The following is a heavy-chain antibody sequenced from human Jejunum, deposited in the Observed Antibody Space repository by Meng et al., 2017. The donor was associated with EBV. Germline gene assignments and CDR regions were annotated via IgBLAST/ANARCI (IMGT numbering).Heavy chain of an antibody. CDR2: IKSKINGGTT. CDR3: VTEPHFTH. CDR1: GFSFSNAW. D-gene: IGHD2/OR15-2a*01. Sequence: VLVVDVGGGLVKPGGSLRLSCAVSGFSFSNAWMSWVRQAPGKGLEWVGRIKSKINGGTTDTAAPVKGRFTTSRDDSENTLYLQMNSLKTEDSAVYYCVTEPHFTHWGQGTLVTVSS. J-gene: IGHJ4*02. V-gene: IGHV3-15*01.